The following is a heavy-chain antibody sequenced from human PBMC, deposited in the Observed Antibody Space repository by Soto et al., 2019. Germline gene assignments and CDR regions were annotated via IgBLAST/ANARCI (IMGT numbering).Heavy chain of an antibody. V-gene: IGHV2-5*02. CDR3: THMRSYYGSGRHASDI. J-gene: IGHJ3*02. CDR2: IYWDDDR. CDR1: GFSLSTSGVA. D-gene: IGHD3-10*01. Sequence: QITLKESGPTLVKPTQTLTLTCTFSGFSLSTSGVAVGWIRQPPGKALEWLALIYWDDDRRYSSFLKSRLTITKYPSKNQVVLTMTNMEPVDTATSYRTHMRSYYGSGRHASDIWGQGTMVTVSS.